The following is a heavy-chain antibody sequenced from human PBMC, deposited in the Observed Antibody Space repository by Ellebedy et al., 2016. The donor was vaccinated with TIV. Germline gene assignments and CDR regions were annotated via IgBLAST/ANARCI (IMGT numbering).Heavy chain of an antibody. CDR1: GGSISSSSYY. CDR3: ARSANSGWAGPLYYYGMDV. J-gene: IGHJ6*02. Sequence: SETLSLTCTVSGGSISSSSYYWGWIRQPPGKGLEWIGYIYYSGSTNYNPSLKSRVTISVDTSKNQFSLKLSSVTAADTAVHYCARSANSGWAGPLYYYGMDVWGQGTTVTVSS. D-gene: IGHD6-19*01. V-gene: IGHV4-61*05. CDR2: IYYSGST.